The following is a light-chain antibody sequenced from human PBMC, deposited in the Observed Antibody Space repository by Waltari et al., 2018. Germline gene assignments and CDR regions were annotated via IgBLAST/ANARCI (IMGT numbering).Light chain of an antibody. V-gene: IGLV2-18*02. J-gene: IGLJ3*02. Sequence: QSDLTQPPSVSGCPGQSVTISCTGTSSDVGSYNRVSWYQQPPGTAPKLMIYEVSKRPSGVPDRFSGSKSGNTASLTISGLQAEDEADYYCSSYTSSSTWVFGGGTKLTVL. CDR2: EVS. CDR1: SSDVGSYNR. CDR3: SSYTSSSTWV.